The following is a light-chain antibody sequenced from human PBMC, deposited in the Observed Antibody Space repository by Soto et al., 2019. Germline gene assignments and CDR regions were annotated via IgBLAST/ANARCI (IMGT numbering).Light chain of an antibody. J-gene: IGKJ5*01. CDR1: QSVSRY. CDR3: QQRSNWPQIT. V-gene: IGKV3-11*01. CDR2: AAS. Sequence: EIVLTQSPATLSLSPWERATLSCRASQSVSRYLAWYQQKPGQAPRLLIYAASNRATDIPARFSGSGSGTDFTLTISSLEPEDFAVYYCQQRSNWPQITFGQGTRLEIK.